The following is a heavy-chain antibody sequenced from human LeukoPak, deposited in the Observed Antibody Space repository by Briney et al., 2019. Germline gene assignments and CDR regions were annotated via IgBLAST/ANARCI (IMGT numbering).Heavy chain of an antibody. CDR2: IYTSGST. Sequence: SETLSLTCTVSGGSISSGSYYWSWIRQPAGKGLEWIGRIYTSGSTNYNPSLKNRVSISVDTSKNQFSLKLTSVTAADTAVYYCARHKGSYSHLDSWGQGTLVTVSS. CDR3: ARHKGSYSHLDS. CDR1: GGSISSGSYY. J-gene: IGHJ4*02. V-gene: IGHV4-61*02. D-gene: IGHD1-26*01.